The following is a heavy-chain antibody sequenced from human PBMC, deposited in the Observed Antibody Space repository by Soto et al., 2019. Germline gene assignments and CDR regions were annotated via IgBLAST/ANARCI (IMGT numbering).Heavy chain of an antibody. V-gene: IGHV3-30*18. CDR3: AKIPRREDCSNTPTAFGE. CDR1: GFIFSDYG. D-gene: IGHD2-2*01. Sequence: QVQLVESGGGVVQPGRSLRLSCVVSGFIFSDYGMHWVRQAPGKGLEWVAAISHHGSSKYYADSVKGRFTVSRDNSDNTLYLRMSSVRVEDTSVYYCAKIPRREDCSNTPTAFGEWGQGTMVTVSP. J-gene: IGHJ3*01. CDR2: ISHHGSSK.